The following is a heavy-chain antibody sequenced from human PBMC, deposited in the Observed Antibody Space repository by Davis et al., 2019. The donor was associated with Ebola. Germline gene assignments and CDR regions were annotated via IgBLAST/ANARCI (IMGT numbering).Heavy chain of an antibody. D-gene: IGHD3-22*01. J-gene: IGHJ3*02. Sequence: GESLKISCAASGFTVSSNYMSWVRQAPGKGLEWVSLISWDGGSTYYADSVKGRFTISRDNSKNTLYLQMNSLRAEDTAVYYCAKGDSSGYYYVGLDDAFDIWGQGTMVTVSS. CDR3: AKGDSSGYYYVGLDDAFDI. CDR2: ISWDGGST. CDR1: GFTVSSNY. V-gene: IGHV3-53*05.